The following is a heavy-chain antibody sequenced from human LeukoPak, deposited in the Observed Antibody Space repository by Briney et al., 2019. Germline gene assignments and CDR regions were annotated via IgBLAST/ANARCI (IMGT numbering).Heavy chain of an antibody. V-gene: IGHV1-18*01. J-gene: IGHJ4*02. CDR3: ARAYMVRGVISEFDY. CDR1: GYTFTSYG. D-gene: IGHD3-10*01. Sequence: ASVKVSCKASGYTFTSYGISWVRQAPGQGLEWMGWISAYNGNTNYAQKLQGRVTMTTDTSTSTAYMELRSLRSDDTAVYYCARAYMVRGVISEFDYWGQGTLVTVSS. CDR2: ISAYNGNT.